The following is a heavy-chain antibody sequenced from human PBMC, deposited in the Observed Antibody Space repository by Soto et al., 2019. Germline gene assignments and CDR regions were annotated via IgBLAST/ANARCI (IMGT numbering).Heavy chain of an antibody. CDR1: GDTISTGGYT. J-gene: IGHJ4*02. Sequence: SETLSLTCDVSGDTISTGGYTWAWIRQPPGKALEWIGHTYHSGNPYYNPSLKSRVTMSVDTSKNHFSLKLISVTTADTAVYFCAREGNLGRWIQPLDSWGQGTLVTVSS. D-gene: IGHD2-2*03. V-gene: IGHV4-30-2*01. CDR2: TYHSGNP. CDR3: AREGNLGRWIQPLDS.